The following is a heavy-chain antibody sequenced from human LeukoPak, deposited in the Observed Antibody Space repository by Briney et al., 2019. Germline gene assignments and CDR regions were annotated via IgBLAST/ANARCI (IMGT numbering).Heavy chain of an antibody. CDR3: ATEADGSLTV. D-gene: IGHD3-10*01. J-gene: IGHJ6*04. V-gene: IGHV1-24*01. CDR1: GNTLTELS. CDR2: FDPKHGET. Sequence: ASVKVSCKVSGNTLTELSMHWVRQVPGKGLEWMGGFDPKHGETIYAQKFQGRVTMTEDTSTDTAYMELSTLKSEDTAVYYCATEADGSLTVWGKGTMVTVSS.